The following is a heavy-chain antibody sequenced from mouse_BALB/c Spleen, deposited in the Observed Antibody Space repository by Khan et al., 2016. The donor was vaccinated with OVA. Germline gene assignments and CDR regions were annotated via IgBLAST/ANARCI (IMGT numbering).Heavy chain of an antibody. V-gene: IGHV3-2*02. CDR1: GYSITSNYA. J-gene: IGHJ4*01. D-gene: IGHD1-1*01. CDR3: ARGNYYGYALDY. Sequence: EVQLVESGPGLVKPSQSLSLTCTVNGYSITSNYAWNWIRQFPGNKLEWMGYISYSGSTNYNPSLKSRLSITREPSKNQFFLLLHSVTTEDSATYYCARGNYYGYALDYWGQGTSVTVSS. CDR2: ISYSGST.